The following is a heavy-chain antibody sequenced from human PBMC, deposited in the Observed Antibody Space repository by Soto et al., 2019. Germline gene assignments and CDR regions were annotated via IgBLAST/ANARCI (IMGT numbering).Heavy chain of an antibody. CDR3: ARSFEHYSTTDFPDH. D-gene: IGHD2-21*01. J-gene: IGHJ1*01. CDR2: ISQTGGTC. CDR1: GFDLKTYA. Sequence: GGSLRLSCATSGFDLKTYAMTWIRHIPGKGLQWVSTISQTGGTCYYVYSVRGRFTISRDSSDNVLFLKMEALRIEDTALYYCARSFEHYSTTDFPDHWGQGTLVTVSS. V-gene: IGHV3-23*01.